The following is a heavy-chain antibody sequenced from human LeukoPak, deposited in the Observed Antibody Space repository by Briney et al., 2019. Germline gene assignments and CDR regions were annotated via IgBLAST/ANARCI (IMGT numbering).Heavy chain of an antibody. CDR2: ISYDGSNK. V-gene: IGHV3-30*18. CDR3: AKDLGIAAAGFDY. Sequence: GGSLRLSCAASGLTFSSYGMNWFRKAPGKGLEWVAVISYDGSNKYYADSVKGRFTISRDNSKNTLYLQMNSLRAEDTAVYYCAKDLGIAAAGFDYWGQGTLVTVSS. J-gene: IGHJ4*02. CDR1: GLTFSSYG. D-gene: IGHD6-13*01.